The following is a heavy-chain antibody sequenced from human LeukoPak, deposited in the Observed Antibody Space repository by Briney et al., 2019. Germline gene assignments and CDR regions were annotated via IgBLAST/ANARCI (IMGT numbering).Heavy chain of an antibody. D-gene: IGHD4-11*01. CDR1: GFTFSSYA. CDR2: ISGSGGGI. Sequence: GGSLRLSCEASGFTFSSYAMSWVRQAPGKGLEWVSVISGSGGGIYYADSVKGRFTISRDNSKNTLFLHMNSLRADDTAVYYCADSNYWYPVDYWGQGTLVTVSS. J-gene: IGHJ4*02. V-gene: IGHV3-23*01. CDR3: ADSNYWYPVDY.